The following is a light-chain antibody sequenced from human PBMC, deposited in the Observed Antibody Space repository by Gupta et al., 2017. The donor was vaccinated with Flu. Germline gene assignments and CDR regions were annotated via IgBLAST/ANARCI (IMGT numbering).Light chain of an antibody. V-gene: IGKV1-6*01. Sequence: ASQMAQSPSSLSSSVGDRGSITCRSSQDIRNTVGCYQQKPGKAPKLLMYNVSTLQSGVPSRFSGSGSGTDFTLTISSLPPEDLATYYCLHDYDYPLTFGGGTKVEIK. CDR3: LHDYDYPLT. CDR1: QDIRNT. CDR2: NVS. J-gene: IGKJ4*01.